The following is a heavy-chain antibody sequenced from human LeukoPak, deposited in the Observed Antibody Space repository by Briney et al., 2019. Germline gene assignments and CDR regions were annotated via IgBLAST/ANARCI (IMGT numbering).Heavy chain of an antibody. V-gene: IGHV1-3*01. CDR3: ARVRDDAFDI. Sequence: ASVKVSCKASGYIFTNYAMHWVRQAPGQRLEWMGWTNAGNGNTKYSQKFQGRVTITRDTSASTAYMELSSLRSEDTAVYYCARVRDDAFDIWGQGTMVTVSS. J-gene: IGHJ3*02. D-gene: IGHD5-24*01. CDR1: GYIFTNYA. CDR2: TNAGNGNT.